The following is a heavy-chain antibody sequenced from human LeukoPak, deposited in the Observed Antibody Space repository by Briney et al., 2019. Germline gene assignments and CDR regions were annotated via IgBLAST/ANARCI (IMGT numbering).Heavy chain of an antibody. D-gene: IGHD2-2*01. CDR3: ARLNIVVVPAAIRAPRYNWFDP. CDR2: INPNSGGT. V-gene: IGHV1-2*06. J-gene: IGHJ5*02. Sequence: ASVKVSCKASGYTFTGYYMHWVRQAPGQGLEWMGRINPNSGGTNYAQKFQGRVTMTRDTSISTAYMELSSLRSEDTAVYYCARLNIVVVPAAIRAPRYNWFDPWGQGTLVTVSS. CDR1: GYTFTGYY.